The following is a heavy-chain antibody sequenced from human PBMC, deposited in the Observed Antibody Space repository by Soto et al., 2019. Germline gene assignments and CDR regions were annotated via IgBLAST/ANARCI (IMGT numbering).Heavy chain of an antibody. CDR2: RNAGNGNT. CDR1: GYTXTSYA. J-gene: IGHJ5*02. D-gene: IGHD6-19*01. V-gene: IGHV1-3*01. CDR3: ARVEEQWLVQGYNWFDP. Sequence: SXKISCKATGYTXTSYAMHWVRQAPGQRLERRGWRNAGNGNTKYSQKFQGRVTITSDTSASTASMELSRLRPQATPVQYCARVEEQWLVQGYNWFDPWGQGTLVPVSS.